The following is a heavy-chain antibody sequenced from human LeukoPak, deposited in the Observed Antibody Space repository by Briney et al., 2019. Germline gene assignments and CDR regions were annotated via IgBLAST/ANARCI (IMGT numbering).Heavy chain of an antibody. CDR3: AKDGSCSYTSCDLNWFDP. J-gene: IGHJ5*02. Sequence: GGSLRLSCAASGFAFNNFAMSWVRQAPGKGLEWVSSISGTGSGTYYADSVKGRLTISRDNSKNTLYLQMNSLRAEDTALYYCAKDGSCSYTSCDLNWFDPWGQGTLVTVSS. D-gene: IGHD2-2*01. CDR1: GFAFNNFA. CDR2: ISGTGSGT. V-gene: IGHV3-23*01.